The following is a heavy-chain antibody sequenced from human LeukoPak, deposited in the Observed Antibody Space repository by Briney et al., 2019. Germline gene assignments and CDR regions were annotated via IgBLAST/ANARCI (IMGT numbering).Heavy chain of an antibody. J-gene: IGHJ6*02. CDR1: GIIFSSYG. Sequence: GGSLRLSCAASGIIFSSYGMHWVRQAPGKGLEWVAVIYYDGSNKYYADSVRGRFTISRDNSKNTLFLQMSSLRAEDAAVYYCARDTFYSSGVYGLDVWGQGTTVTVSS. D-gene: IGHD3-22*01. CDR3: ARDTFYSSGVYGLDV. CDR2: IYYDGSNK. V-gene: IGHV3-33*01.